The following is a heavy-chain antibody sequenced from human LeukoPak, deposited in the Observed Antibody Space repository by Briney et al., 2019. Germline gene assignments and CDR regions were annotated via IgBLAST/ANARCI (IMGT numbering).Heavy chain of an antibody. V-gene: IGHV3-23*01. D-gene: IGHD5-18*01. Sequence: GGSLRLSCTASGFTFSSYSMSWVRQAPGKGLEWVSSMSGATYYADSVKGRFTISRDNSKNTLSLQMNSLRAEDTAVYYCAKGIELWLTYFDHWGQGTLVTASS. CDR3: AKGIELWLTYFDH. J-gene: IGHJ4*02. CDR1: GFTFSSYS. CDR2: MSGAT.